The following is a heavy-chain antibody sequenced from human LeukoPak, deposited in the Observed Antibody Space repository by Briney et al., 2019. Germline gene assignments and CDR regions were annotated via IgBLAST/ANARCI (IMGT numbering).Heavy chain of an antibody. CDR2: IKSKTDGGTT. CDR1: GFTFSNAW. V-gene: IGHV3-15*01. CDR3: TTASRVTTFGGVIVNFDY. J-gene: IGHJ4*02. Sequence: GGSLRLSCAASGFTFSNAWMSWVRQAPGKGLEWVGRIKSKTDGGTTDYAAPVKGRFTISRDDSKNTLYLQMNSLKTEDTAVYYCTTASRVTTFGGVIVNFDYWGREPWSPSPQ. D-gene: IGHD3-16*02.